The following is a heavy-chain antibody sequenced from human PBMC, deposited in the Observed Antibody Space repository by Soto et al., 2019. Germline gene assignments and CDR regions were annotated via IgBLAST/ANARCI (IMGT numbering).Heavy chain of an antibody. J-gene: IGHJ4*02. Sequence: VQLLESGGGLVQPGGSLRLSCAASGATFSSYVMGWVRQAPGRGLEWVSVISSSGIDTYYADSVKGRFIISRDNSKNTWYLQMNSLGAEDTAVYDCAKQPGYVDYWGQGTLVTVSS. V-gene: IGHV3-23*01. CDR1: GATFSSYV. CDR2: ISSSGIDT. CDR3: AKQPGYVDY.